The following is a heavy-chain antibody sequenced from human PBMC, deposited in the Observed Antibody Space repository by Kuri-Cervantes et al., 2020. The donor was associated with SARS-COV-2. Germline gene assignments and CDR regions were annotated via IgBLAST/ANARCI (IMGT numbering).Heavy chain of an antibody. Sequence: SETLSLTCALYYGTLTGYQWSWIRQPPGKGLEGIGGINHRGDTYYNPSLEGRVTMSVDTSKNQFSLKLSSVTAADTAVYYCARSRIAVADWYFDLWGRGTLVTVSS. CDR1: YGTLTGYQ. V-gene: IGHV4-34*01. D-gene: IGHD6-19*01. CDR3: ARSRIAVADWYFDL. CDR2: INHRGDT. J-gene: IGHJ2*01.